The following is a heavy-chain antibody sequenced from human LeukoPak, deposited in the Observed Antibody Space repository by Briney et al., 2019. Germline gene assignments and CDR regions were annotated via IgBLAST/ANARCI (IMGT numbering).Heavy chain of an antibody. CDR2: IKSDGSST. J-gene: IGHJ6*02. D-gene: IGHD3-3*01. CDR3: AKDLGLAWYFCLDV. V-gene: IGHV3-74*01. Sequence: PGGSLRLSCAVCGLIFRSHWMQWVRHASGKGLVWVSRIKSDGSSTIHADSVKERLTISRDNAKDTLYMQMNRLRAEDTAVYYCAKDLGLAWYFCLDVWGQGTTVTVSS. CDR1: GLIFRSHW.